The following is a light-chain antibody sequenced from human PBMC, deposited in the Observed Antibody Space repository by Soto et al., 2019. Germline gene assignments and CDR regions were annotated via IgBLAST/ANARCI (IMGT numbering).Light chain of an antibody. V-gene: IGLV2-14*01. J-gene: IGLJ1*01. CDR3: SSSTSSSTLEV. Sequence: QSVLTQPASVSGSPGQSITISCTGTSSDVGGYHYVSWYQHHPGKAPKLMLYEVSSRPSGVSNRFSGSKSGNTASLTISGLQTEDEADYYCSSSTSSSTLEVFGTGTKVTVL. CDR2: EVS. CDR1: SSDVGGYHY.